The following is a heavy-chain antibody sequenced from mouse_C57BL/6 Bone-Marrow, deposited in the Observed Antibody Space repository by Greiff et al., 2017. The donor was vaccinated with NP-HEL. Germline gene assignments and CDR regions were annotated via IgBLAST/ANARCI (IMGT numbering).Heavy chain of an antibody. CDR2: IDPENGDT. CDR1: GFNIKDDY. V-gene: IGHV14-4*01. D-gene: IGHD2-12*01. CDR3: TIFPSYDGYAMDY. J-gene: IGHJ4*01. Sequence: EVQLQESGAELVRPGASVKLSCTASGFNIKDDYMHWVKQRPEQGLEWIGWIDPENGDTEYASKFQGKATITADTSSNTAYLQLSSLTSEDTAVYYCTIFPSYDGYAMDYWGQGTSVTVSS.